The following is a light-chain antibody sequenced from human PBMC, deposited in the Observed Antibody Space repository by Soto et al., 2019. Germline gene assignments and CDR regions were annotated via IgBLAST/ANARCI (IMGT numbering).Light chain of an antibody. V-gene: IGLV2-14*01. CDR3: GSNTSSITQV. Sequence: QSALTQPASVSGSPGQSITISCTGTSSDVGGYNYVSWYQQHPGKAPKILVYEFSNRPSGVFNRFSGSKSGNTASLTISGHQADDEVDYYCGSNTSSITQVFGGGTKLTV. CDR2: EFS. J-gene: IGLJ3*02. CDR1: SSDVGGYNY.